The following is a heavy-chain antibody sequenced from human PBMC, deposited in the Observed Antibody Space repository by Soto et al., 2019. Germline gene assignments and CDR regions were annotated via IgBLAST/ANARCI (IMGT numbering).Heavy chain of an antibody. CDR3: ARDLNQLYRAFDI. Sequence: GXSVKVSCKASGGTFSSYAISWVRQAPGQGLEWMGGIIPIFGTANYAQKFQGRVTITADESTSTAYMELSSLRSEDTAVYYCARDLNQLYRAFDIWGQGTMVTVSS. D-gene: IGHD2-2*02. CDR1: GGTFSSYA. J-gene: IGHJ3*02. V-gene: IGHV1-69*13. CDR2: IIPIFGTA.